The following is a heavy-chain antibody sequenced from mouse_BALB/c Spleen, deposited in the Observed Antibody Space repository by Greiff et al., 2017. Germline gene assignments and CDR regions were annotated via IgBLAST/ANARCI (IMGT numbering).Heavy chain of an antibody. Sequence: EVQLVESGGGLVQPGGSRKLSCAASGFTFSSFGMHWVRQAPEKGLEWVAYISSGSSTIYYADTVKGRFTISRDNPKNTLFLQMTSLRSEDTAMYYCARLGNSGAMDYWGQGTTLTVSS. CDR3: ARLGNSGAMDY. CDR2: ISSGSSTI. J-gene: IGHJ2*01. CDR1: GFTFSSFG. V-gene: IGHV5-17*02. D-gene: IGHD2-1*01.